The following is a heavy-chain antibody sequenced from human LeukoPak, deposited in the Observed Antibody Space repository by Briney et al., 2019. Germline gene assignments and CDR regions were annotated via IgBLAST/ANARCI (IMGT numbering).Heavy chain of an antibody. J-gene: IGHJ4*02. CDR1: GFTFSSYW. Sequence: GESLNISCAASGFTFSSYWMHWVRQAPGKGLVWVSRINSDGSSTSYADSVKGRFTISRDNAKNTLYLQMNSLRAEDTAVYYCARDTATVVDPGVFDYWGQGTLVTVSS. D-gene: IGHD4-23*01. CDR3: ARDTATVVDPGVFDY. CDR2: INSDGSST. V-gene: IGHV3-74*01.